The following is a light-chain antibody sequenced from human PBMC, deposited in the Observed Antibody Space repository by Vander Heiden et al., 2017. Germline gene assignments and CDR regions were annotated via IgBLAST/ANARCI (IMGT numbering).Light chain of an antibody. J-gene: IGLJ1*01. Sequence: SFELTPPPSVSVCPGDTVRSTGTYDDLATHYVFWYQHNPGPAPVLLIYKDSERPSGVPERFSGSSSGTTVTLTISGVQAEDEADYYCQASDGRRSGYVFGAGTKVTVL. CDR2: KDS. V-gene: IGLV3-25*02. CDR3: QASDGRRSGYV. CDR1: DLATHY.